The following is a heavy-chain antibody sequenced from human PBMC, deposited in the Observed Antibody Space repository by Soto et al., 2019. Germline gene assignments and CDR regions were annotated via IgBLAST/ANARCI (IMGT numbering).Heavy chain of an antibody. V-gene: IGHV4-59*01. CDR2: SYYSGIV. J-gene: IGHJ2*01. CDR1: GGSMSSYY. CDR3: ARAQYSGYDFWYFDL. D-gene: IGHD5-12*01. Sequence: SETLSLTCTVSGGSMSSYYWNWIRQPPGKGLEWIGYSYYSGIVNYNPSLESRGTISVDTSRHQCSLKLSSVTAADTAVFYCARAQYSGYDFWYFDLWGRGTLVTVAS.